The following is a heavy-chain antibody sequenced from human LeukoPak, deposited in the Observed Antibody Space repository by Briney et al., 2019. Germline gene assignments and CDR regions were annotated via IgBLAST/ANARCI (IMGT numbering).Heavy chain of an antibody. V-gene: IGHV3-64*01. CDR1: GFTFSSYA. CDR3: ARGDSMIVVVKGFDY. J-gene: IGHJ4*02. CDR2: LSTDGGST. D-gene: IGHD3-22*01. Sequence: PGGSLRVSCAASGFTFSSYAMHWVRPAPGKGLEYVSALSTDGGSTYYANSVKGRFTISRDNSKNTLYLQMSSLRAEDMAVYYCARGDSMIVVVKGFDYWGQGTLVSVPS.